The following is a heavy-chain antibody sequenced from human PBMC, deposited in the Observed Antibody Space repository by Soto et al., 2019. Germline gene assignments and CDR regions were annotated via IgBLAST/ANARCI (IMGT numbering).Heavy chain of an antibody. CDR2: IYYSGST. Sequence: SGPLSLTCTVSGGSISSSSYYWGWIRQPPGKGLEWIGSIYYSGSTYYNPSLKSRVTISVDTSKHQFSLKLSSVTAADTAVYYCARQPSIFTGDSGHFDNLGLGTLLTVSS. V-gene: IGHV4-39*01. J-gene: IGHJ4*01. D-gene: IGHD3-9*01. CDR1: GGSISSSSYY. CDR3: ARQPSIFTGDSGHFDN.